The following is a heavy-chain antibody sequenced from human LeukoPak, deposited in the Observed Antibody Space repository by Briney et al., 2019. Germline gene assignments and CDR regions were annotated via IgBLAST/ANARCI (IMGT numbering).Heavy chain of an antibody. Sequence: GGSLRLSCAASGFTVGTKYMNWVRQAPGKGLEWVSILYSGGDTYYADSVKGRFTISRDNSRNTLSLQMNGLRVEDTAVYYCARVGDHYHWNFDLWGRGTLVTVPS. CDR3: ARVGDHYHWNFDL. V-gene: IGHV3-53*01. J-gene: IGHJ2*01. CDR1: GFTVGTKY. CDR2: LYSGGDT. D-gene: IGHD3-10*01.